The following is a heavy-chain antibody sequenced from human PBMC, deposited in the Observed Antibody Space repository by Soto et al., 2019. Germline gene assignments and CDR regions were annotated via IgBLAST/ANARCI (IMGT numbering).Heavy chain of an antibody. D-gene: IGHD3-22*01. V-gene: IGHV3-30-3*01. CDR2: ISYDGSNK. Sequence: GGSLRLSCAASGFTFSSYAMHWVRQAPGKGLEWVAVISYDGSNKYYADSVKGRFTISRDNSKNTLYLQMNSLRAEDTAVYYCASSGKLSYSFSSGYPSDYWGQGTLVTVSS. J-gene: IGHJ4*02. CDR1: GFTFSSYA. CDR3: ASSGKLSYSFSSGYPSDY.